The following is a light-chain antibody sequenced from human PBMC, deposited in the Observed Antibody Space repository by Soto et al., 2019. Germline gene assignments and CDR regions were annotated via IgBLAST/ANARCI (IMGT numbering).Light chain of an antibody. CDR2: EDN. Sequence: NFMLTQPHSVSESPGKTVTISCTGSTGSIASNYVQWHQQRPGSAPTTVMYEDNQRPSGVPDRFSGSIDSSSNSASLTISGLQTEDEADYYCQSYDSSNREVFGGGTKLTVL. V-gene: IGLV6-57*02. J-gene: IGLJ2*01. CDR3: QSYDSSNREV. CDR1: TGSIASNY.